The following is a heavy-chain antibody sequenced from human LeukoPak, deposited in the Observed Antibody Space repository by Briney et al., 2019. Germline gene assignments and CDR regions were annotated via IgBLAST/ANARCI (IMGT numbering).Heavy chain of an antibody. Sequence: GGSLRLSCSASGFTFSSYAMHWVRQAPGKGPEYVSAISSNGGSTYYADSVKGRFTISRDNSKNTLYLQMNSLRAEDTAVYYCAKGVCSSTSCFYYYYYGMDVWGKGTTVTVSS. J-gene: IGHJ6*04. CDR3: AKGVCSSTSCFYYYYYGMDV. D-gene: IGHD2-2*01. CDR2: ISSNGGST. CDR1: GFTFSSYA. V-gene: IGHV3-64*04.